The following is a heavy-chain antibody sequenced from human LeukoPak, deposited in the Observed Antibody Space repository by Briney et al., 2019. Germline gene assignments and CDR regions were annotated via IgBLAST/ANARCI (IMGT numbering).Heavy chain of an antibody. D-gene: IGHD6-13*01. J-gene: IGHJ4*02. V-gene: IGHV3-43D*03. CDR1: GFTFDDYA. CDR2: ITWDGDST. Sequence: GGSLRLSCAVSGFTFDDYAMHWVRQAPGKGLEWVSLITWDGDSTHYADSVKGRFTISRDNSKNYLYLQMNSLRAEDTALYYCAKGTSSWHEFDSWGQGTLVTVSS. CDR3: AKGTSSWHEFDS.